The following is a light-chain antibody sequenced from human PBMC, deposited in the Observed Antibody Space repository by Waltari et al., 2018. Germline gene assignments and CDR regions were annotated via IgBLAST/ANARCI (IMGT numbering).Light chain of an antibody. CDR2: ENN. CDR1: SGSIAANY. J-gene: IGLJ3*02. CDR3: QSYDTTARV. Sequence: NFVLTQPHSVSESPEKTVTISCTRSSGSIAANYVQWYQQRPGSSPTIVIYENNQRPSGVPDRFSGSIDGSSNSASLTISGLKTDDEADYFCQSYDTTARVFGGGTELTVL. V-gene: IGLV6-57*01.